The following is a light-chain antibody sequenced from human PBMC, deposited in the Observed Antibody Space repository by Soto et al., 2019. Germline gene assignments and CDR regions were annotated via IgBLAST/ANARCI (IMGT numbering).Light chain of an antibody. V-gene: IGKV1-12*01. Sequence: DIQMTHYPSSVSASVGARVTITCRASQGISSWLAWYQQKPVKAPKLLIYAASSLQSGVPSRFSGSGSETDFTLTIRSLQPDDFATSYFQQSNSFPYTFGQRTKLESK. CDR1: QGISSW. CDR2: AAS. CDR3: QQSNSFPYT. J-gene: IGKJ2*01.